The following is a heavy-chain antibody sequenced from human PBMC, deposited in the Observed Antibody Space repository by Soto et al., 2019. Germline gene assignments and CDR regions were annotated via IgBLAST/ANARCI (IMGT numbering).Heavy chain of an antibody. D-gene: IGHD4-17*01. CDR3: ATHPPYGPLDH. Sequence: SETLSLTCTVSGGSISSSSYYWGWIRQPPGKGLEWIGSIYYSGSTYYNKSLKNRFTISVDTSKNKFSLRLTSLTAADTAVYYCATHPPYGPLDHWGQGTLVTVSS. CDR1: GGSISSSSYY. V-gene: IGHV4-39*01. CDR2: IYYSGST. J-gene: IGHJ4*02.